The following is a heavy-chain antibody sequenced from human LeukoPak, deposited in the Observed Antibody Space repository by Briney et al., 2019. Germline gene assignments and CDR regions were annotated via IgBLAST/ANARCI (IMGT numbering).Heavy chain of an antibody. CDR2: INPSGGST. J-gene: IGHJ5*02. CDR3: ARCAVAGTIWFDP. CDR1: GYTFTSYY. Sequence: ASVKVSCKASGYTFTSYYMHWVRQAPGQGLEWMGIINPSGGSTSYAQKFQGRVTMTRDMSTSTVYMELSSLRSDDTAVYYCARCAVAGTIWFDPWGQGTLVTVSS. V-gene: IGHV1-46*01. D-gene: IGHD6-19*01.